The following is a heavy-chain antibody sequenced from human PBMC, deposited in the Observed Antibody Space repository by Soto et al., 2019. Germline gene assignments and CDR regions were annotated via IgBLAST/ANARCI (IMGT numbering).Heavy chain of an antibody. CDR1: GFTFSSYS. D-gene: IGHD6-19*01. CDR2: ISSSSSYI. V-gene: IGHV3-21*01. CDR3: ARDRVAVAGTPGSYYYYYGMDV. Sequence: GESLRLSCTASGFTFSSYSMNWVRQAPGKGLEWVSSISSSSSYIYYADSVKGRFTISRDNAKNSLYLQMNSLRAEDTAVYYCARDRVAVAGTPGSYYYYYGMDVWGQGTTVTVSS. J-gene: IGHJ6*02.